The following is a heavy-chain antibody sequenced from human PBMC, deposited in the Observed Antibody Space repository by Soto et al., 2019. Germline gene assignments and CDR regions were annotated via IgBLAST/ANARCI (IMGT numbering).Heavy chain of an antibody. CDR1: GGSFSGYY. Sequence: QVQLQQWGAGLLKPSETLSLTCAVCGGSFSGYYWSWIRQPPGKGLEWIGEINHSGSTHYNPSLKSRVTIPVDTSKNQFCLKLSSVTAADTAVYYCARRGDSDLQMGAYYFDYWGQGTLVTGSS. V-gene: IGHV4-34*01. CDR2: INHSGST. D-gene: IGHD6-13*01. CDR3: ARRGDSDLQMGAYYFDY. J-gene: IGHJ4*02.